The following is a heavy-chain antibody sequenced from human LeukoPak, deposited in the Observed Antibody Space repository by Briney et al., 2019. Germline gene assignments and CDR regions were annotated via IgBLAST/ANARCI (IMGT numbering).Heavy chain of an antibody. V-gene: IGHV4-59*01. Sequence: ASETLSLTCTVSGDSIGTYYWSWIRQSPGKGLEWIGYIYYSGSTKYNPSLKSRVTISVDTSKNQFSLRLSSVTAADTAVYYCARVSEGQIARHFAYGGREPWVPVSS. CDR2: IYYSGST. J-gene: IGHJ4*02. D-gene: IGHD2/OR15-2a*01. CDR3: ARVSEGQIARHFAY. CDR1: GDSIGTYY.